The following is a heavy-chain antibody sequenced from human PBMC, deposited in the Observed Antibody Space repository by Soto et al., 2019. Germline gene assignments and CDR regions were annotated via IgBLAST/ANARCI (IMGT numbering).Heavy chain of an antibody. D-gene: IGHD3-9*01. Sequence: GWSLRLSCASSVFTFSSYGMHWVRQAPGKTLEWVAVISYDGSNKYYADSVKGRFTISRDNSKNTLYLQMNSLRAEDTAVYYCAKDLPTYDILAPVFDYWGQGTLVTVSS. CDR2: ISYDGSNK. CDR3: AKDLPTYDILAPVFDY. CDR1: VFTFSSYG. J-gene: IGHJ4*02. V-gene: IGHV3-30*18.